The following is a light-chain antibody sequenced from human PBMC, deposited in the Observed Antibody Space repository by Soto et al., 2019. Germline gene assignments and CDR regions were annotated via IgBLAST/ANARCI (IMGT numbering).Light chain of an antibody. Sequence: QSVLTQPRSVSGSPGQSVSISCTGTSSDVGRYSYVSWYQQHPGKAPKLMIYDVSERPSGVPDRFSGSKSGNTAFLTISGLQAEDEADYYCCSYAGTYTGVFGTGTKVTVL. V-gene: IGLV2-11*01. CDR3: CSYAGTYTGV. CDR2: DVS. J-gene: IGLJ1*01. CDR1: SSDVGRYSY.